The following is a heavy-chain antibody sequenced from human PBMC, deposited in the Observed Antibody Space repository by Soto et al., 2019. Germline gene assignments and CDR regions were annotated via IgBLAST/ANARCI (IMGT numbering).Heavy chain of an antibody. CDR1: GGTFSSYA. D-gene: IGHD3-10*01. J-gene: IGHJ5*02. V-gene: IGHV1-69*13. CDR2: IIPIFGTA. CDR3: ARDLGEQQGWFDP. Sequence: ASVKVSCKASGGTFSSYAISWVRQAPGQGLEWMGGIIPIFGTANYAQKFQGRVTITADESTSTAYMELSSLRSEDTAVYYCARDLGEQQGWFDPWGQGTQVTVSS.